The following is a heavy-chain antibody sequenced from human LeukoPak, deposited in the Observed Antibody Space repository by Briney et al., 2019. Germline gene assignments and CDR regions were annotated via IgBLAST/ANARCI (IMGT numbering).Heavy chain of an antibody. V-gene: IGHV3-30*18. CDR2: ISHDERNI. J-gene: IGHJ4*02. D-gene: IGHD2-2*01. CDR1: AFTFRNYA. Sequence: GGSLRLSCAASAFTFRNYAMHWVRQTPGKGLGCVAVISHDERNIYYVESVKGRFTISRDTFKNTRYLQMNSLRAEDTAVYYRAKDRTGLLVVPAALDYWGQGTLVTVSS. CDR3: AKDRTGLLVVPAALDY.